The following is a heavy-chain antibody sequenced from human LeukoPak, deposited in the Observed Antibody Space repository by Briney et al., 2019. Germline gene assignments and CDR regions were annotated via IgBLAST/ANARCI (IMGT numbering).Heavy chain of an antibody. J-gene: IGHJ4*02. CDR2: INWNGGST. D-gene: IGHD6-13*01. CDR1: GFTFSTYW. CDR3: ARGFPYSSSWYVLKGFDY. Sequence: PGGSLRLSCAASGFTFSTYWMNWFRQTPGKGLEWVSGINWNGGSTGYADSVKGRFTISRDNAKNSLYLQMNSLRAEGTALYYCARGFPYSSSWYVLKGFDYWGQGTLVTVSS. V-gene: IGHV3-20*04.